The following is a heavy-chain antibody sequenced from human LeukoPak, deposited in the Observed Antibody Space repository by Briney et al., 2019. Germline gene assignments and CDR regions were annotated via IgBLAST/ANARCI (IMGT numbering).Heavy chain of an antibody. V-gene: IGHV3-23*01. CDR2: IGGSGGRT. D-gene: IGHD3-22*01. Sequence: PGGSLRLSCAASGFTFSSFAMTWGRQAPGKGLEWVSVIGGSGGRTYYADSVKGRFTLSRDNSNTTLSLEMGSLRAEDTAVYYCAREGTYYDSSGYYVPWGQGTLVTVSS. CDR3: AREGTYYDSSGYYVP. J-gene: IGHJ5*02. CDR1: GFTFSSFA.